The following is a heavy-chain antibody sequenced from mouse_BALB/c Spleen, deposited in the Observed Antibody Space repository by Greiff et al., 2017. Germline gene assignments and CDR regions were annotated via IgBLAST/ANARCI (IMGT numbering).Heavy chain of an antibody. V-gene: IGHV1S81*02. D-gene: IGHD2-3*01. CDR2: INPSNGGT. CDR1: GYTFTSYY. J-gene: IGHJ3*01. Sequence: QVQLQQSGAELVKPGASVKLSCKASGYTFTSYYMYWVKQRPGQGLEWIGEINPSNGGTNFNEKFKSKATLTVDKSSSTAYMQLSSLTSEDSAVYYCTRREGYDGYYVGWFAYWGQGTLVTVSA. CDR3: TRREGYDGYYVGWFAY.